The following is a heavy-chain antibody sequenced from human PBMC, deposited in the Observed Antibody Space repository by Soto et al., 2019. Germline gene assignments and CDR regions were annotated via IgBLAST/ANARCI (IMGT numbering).Heavy chain of an antibody. J-gene: IGHJ6*02. CDR3: ASPGGHCLSYYYGMDR. CDR1: GGTFSSYA. D-gene: IGHD2-21*01. V-gene: IGHV1-69*12. CDR2: IIPIVGTA. Sequence: QVQLVQSGAEVKKPGSSVKVSCKASGGTFSSYAISWVRQAPGQGLEWMGGIIPIVGTANDAQKFKGRVTITADESTSTAYMELSSLRSEDTAVYYWASPGGHCLSYYYGMDRWCQGTTGSVSS.